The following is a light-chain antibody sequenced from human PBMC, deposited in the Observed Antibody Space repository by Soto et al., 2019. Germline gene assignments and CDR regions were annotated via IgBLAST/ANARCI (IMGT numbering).Light chain of an antibody. V-gene: IGKV1-6*01. CDR3: LLDFSYFWA. CDR1: QGIRSA. J-gene: IGKJ1*01. CDR2: AAS. Sequence: AIQLTQSPSSLSASVGDRVPITCRARQGIRSALGWYQQKPGKVPKLLIYAASTLQSGVPSRFSGSGSGTDFTLTISSLQPEDFATYYCLLDFSYFWAFGQGTKVDIK.